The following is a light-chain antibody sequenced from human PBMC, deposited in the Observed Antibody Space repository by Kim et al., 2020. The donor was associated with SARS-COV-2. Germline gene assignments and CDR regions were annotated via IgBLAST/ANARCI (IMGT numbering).Light chain of an antibody. CDR2: DAS. V-gene: IGKV1-27*01. CDR3: QKYNSAPPLT. CDR1: NGNSNY. Sequence: SVGDRVTITCRARNGNSNYLAWYQQKPGRVPKLLIYDASTLLSRVPSRFSSSGSGTDFTLTISSLQPEDVATYYCQKYNSAPPLTFGGGTKVDIK. J-gene: IGKJ4*01.